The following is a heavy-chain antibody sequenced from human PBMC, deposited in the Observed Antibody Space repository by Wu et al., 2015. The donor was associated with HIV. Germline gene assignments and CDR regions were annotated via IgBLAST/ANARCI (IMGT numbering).Heavy chain of an antibody. Sequence: QVQLVQSGAEVKKPGSSMKVSCKASGGTFNSYAISWVRQAPGQGLEWMGGIIPIFGTANYAQKFQGRVTITADESTSTAYMELSSLRSKDTAMYYCASSYCSSTSCYTNYYYYYMDVWGKGTTVTVSS. CDR1: GGTFNSYA. D-gene: IGHD2-2*02. J-gene: IGHJ6*03. CDR3: ASSYCSSTSCYTNYYYYYMDV. CDR2: IIPIFGTA. V-gene: IGHV1-69*12.